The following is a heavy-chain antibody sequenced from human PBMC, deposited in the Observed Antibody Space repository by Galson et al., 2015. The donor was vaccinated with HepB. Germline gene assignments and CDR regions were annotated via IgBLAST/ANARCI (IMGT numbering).Heavy chain of an antibody. D-gene: IGHD3-22*01. CDR1: GFTFTRHS. CDR3: ATGDSNGYHYPDGIDI. CDR2: ISSYSTYM. Sequence: SLRLSCAASGFTFTRHSMHWVRQAPGKGLEWVSSISSYSTYMNYADSVKGRFTISRENAKNSLSLQMNSLRAEDTAVYYCATGDSNGYHYPDGIDIWGQGTMVTVST. J-gene: IGHJ3*02. V-gene: IGHV3-21*01.